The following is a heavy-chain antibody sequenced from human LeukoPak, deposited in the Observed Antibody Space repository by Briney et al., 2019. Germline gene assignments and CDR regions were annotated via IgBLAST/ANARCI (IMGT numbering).Heavy chain of an antibody. V-gene: IGHV5-51*01. CDR1: GFSFTNYW. Sequence: GESLQISCQGSGFSFTNYWIGWVRQLPGNGLEWMGIIYPGDSDTRYSPSFQGQVTISADKSITTAYLQWSSRKASDTAMYYCARHRGGIGFDNWGQGTLVTVSS. CDR2: IYPGDSDT. CDR3: ARHRGGIGFDN. D-gene: IGHD3-10*01. J-gene: IGHJ4*02.